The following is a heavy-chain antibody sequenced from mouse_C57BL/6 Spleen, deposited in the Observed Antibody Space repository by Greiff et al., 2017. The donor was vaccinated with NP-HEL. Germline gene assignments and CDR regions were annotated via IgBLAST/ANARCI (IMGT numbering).Heavy chain of an antibody. D-gene: IGHD2-4*01. CDR2: ISYDGSN. CDR3: ARMGSYDYDRNYAMDY. Sequence: EVQLQESGPGLVKPSQSLSLTCSVTGYSITSGYYWNWIRQFPGNKLEWMGYISYDGSNNYNPSLKNRIPITRDTSKNQFFLKLNSVTTEDTATYYCARMGSYDYDRNYAMDYWGQGTSVTVSS. V-gene: IGHV3-6*01. CDR1: GYSITSGYY. J-gene: IGHJ4*01.